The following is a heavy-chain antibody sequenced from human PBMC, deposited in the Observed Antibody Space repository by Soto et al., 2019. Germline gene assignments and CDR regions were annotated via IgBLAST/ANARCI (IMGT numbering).Heavy chain of an antibody. V-gene: IGHV3-33*01. CDR1: GFTFSSYG. CDR2: IWYDGSNK. CDR3: ARDCAGYSSGWYQRGGFDY. Sequence: QVQLVESGGGVVQPGRSLRLSCAASGFTFSSYGMHWVRQAPGKGLEWVAVIWYDGSNKYYADSVKGRFTISRDNSKKTLYXQMNSLRAEDTAVYYCARDCAGYSSGWYQRGGFDYWGQGTLVTVSS. J-gene: IGHJ4*02. D-gene: IGHD6-19*01.